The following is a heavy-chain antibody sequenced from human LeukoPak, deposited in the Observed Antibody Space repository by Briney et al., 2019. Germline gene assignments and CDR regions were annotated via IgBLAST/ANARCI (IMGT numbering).Heavy chain of an antibody. CDR2: IWFDGSNK. CDR1: GLTFSNYG. CDR3: ARDRDSSSWYYLDY. Sequence: PGGSLRLSCAASGLTFSNYGMHWVRQAPGKGLEWVAIIWFDGSNKYYADSVKGRFTISRDNSKNMLYLQTNSLRAEDTAVYYCARDRDSSSWYYLDYWGQGTLVTVSS. J-gene: IGHJ4*02. D-gene: IGHD6-13*01. V-gene: IGHV3-33*08.